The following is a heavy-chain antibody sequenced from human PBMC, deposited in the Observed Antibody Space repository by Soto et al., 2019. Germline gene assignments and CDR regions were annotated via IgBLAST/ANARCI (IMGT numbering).Heavy chain of an antibody. CDR1: GGSISSYY. D-gene: IGHD2-15*01. J-gene: IGHJ6*03. V-gene: IGHV4-59*01. CDR3: ARSYRRYCSGGSCYSYYHYYMDV. Sequence: LSLTCTVSGGSISSYYWSWIRQPPGKGLEWIGYIYYSGSTNYNPSLKSRVTISVDTSKNQSSLKLSSVTAADTAVYYCARSYRRYCSGGSCYSYYHYYMDVWGKGTTVTVSS. CDR2: IYYSGST.